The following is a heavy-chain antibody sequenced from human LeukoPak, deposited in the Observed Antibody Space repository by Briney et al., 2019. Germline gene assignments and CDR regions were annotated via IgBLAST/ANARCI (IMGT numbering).Heavy chain of an antibody. CDR3: ARDGYDSSGYLYY. Sequence: NSGGSLRLSCAASGFTFSSYSMNWVRQAPGKGLEWASSISSSSSYIYYADSVKGRFTISRDNAKNSLYLQMNSQRAEDTAVYYCARDGYDSSGYLYYWGQGTLVTVSS. V-gene: IGHV3-21*01. CDR1: GFTFSSYS. CDR2: ISSSSSYI. D-gene: IGHD3-22*01. J-gene: IGHJ4*02.